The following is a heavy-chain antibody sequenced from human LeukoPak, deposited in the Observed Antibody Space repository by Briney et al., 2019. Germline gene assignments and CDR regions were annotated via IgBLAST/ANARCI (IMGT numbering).Heavy chain of an antibody. V-gene: IGHV4-59*01. CDR3: ARILEGSGAAFDI. CDR2: IYYSGST. Sequence: SETLSLTCTVSGGSISSYYWSWIRQPPGKGLEWIGYIYYSGSTNYNPFLRSRVTISLDASKSQFSLKLNSVTAADTAFYYCARILEGSGAAFDIWGQGTMVTVS. CDR1: GGSISSYY. J-gene: IGHJ3*02. D-gene: IGHD3-3*02.